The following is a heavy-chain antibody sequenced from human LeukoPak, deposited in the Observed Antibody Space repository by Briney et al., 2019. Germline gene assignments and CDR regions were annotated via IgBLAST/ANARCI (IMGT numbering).Heavy chain of an antibody. CDR2: VYSSGST. Sequence: SETLSLTCTVSGTSISDQYWSWIRLAPGKGLEWIGYVYSSGSTNYNPSVKRRVTISVDTSKNQFSLRLSSVTAADTAIYFCARADFIDAGPYLIGPWGQGTLVTVSS. CDR3: ARADFIDAGPYLIGP. J-gene: IGHJ5*02. D-gene: IGHD3-3*01. V-gene: IGHV4-59*11. CDR1: GTSISDQY.